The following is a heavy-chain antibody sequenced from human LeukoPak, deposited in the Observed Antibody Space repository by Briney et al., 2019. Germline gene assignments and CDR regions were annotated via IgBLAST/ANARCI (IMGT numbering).Heavy chain of an antibody. Sequence: GGSLRLSCAASGFTFSSYAMSWVRQAPGKGLEWVSAISGSGGSTYYADSVKGRFTISRDNSKNTLYLQMNSLRAEDTAVYYCARDGYGSGSFEYWGQGTLVTVSS. CDR1: GFTFSSYA. V-gene: IGHV3-23*01. J-gene: IGHJ4*02. D-gene: IGHD3-10*01. CDR2: ISGSGGST. CDR3: ARDGYGSGSFEY.